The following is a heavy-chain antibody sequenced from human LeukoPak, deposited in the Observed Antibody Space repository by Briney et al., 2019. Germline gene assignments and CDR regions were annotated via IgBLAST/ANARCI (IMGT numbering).Heavy chain of an antibody. Sequence: PSETLSLTCIVSGGSIRTYSWNWIRQSPGKGLEWIGYVSHSGTTSYRSSLKSRVTISVDTSKNQLSLKLASVTAADTAVYFCARWDDSAWAFGSWGPGTLVTVSS. J-gene: IGHJ4*02. CDR2: VSHSGTT. V-gene: IGHV4-59*08. CDR1: GGSIRTYS. D-gene: IGHD6-19*01. CDR3: ARWDDSAWAFGS.